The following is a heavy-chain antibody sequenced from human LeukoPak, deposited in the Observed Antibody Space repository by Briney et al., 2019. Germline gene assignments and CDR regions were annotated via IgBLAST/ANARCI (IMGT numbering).Heavy chain of an antibody. V-gene: IGHV4-59*08. CDR2: IYYSGST. J-gene: IGHJ4*02. Sequence: SETLSLTCTVSGGSISSYYWSWIRQPPGKGLEWIGYIYYSGSTNYNPSLKSRVTISVDTSKNQFSLKLSSVTAADTAVYYCARADGRGYCSSTSCYAIDYRGQGTLVTVSS. CDR3: ARADGRGYCSSTSCYAIDY. CDR1: GGSISSYY. D-gene: IGHD2-2*01.